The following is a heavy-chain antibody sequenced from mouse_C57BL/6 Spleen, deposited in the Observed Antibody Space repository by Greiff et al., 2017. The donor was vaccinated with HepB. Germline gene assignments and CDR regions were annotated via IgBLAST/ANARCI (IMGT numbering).Heavy chain of an antibody. CDR3: ARNSYYYGSRGYAMDY. V-gene: IGHV1-42*01. D-gene: IGHD1-1*01. CDR1: GYSFTGYY. Sequence: VQLQQSGPELVKPGASVKISCKASGYSFTGYYMNWVKQSPEKSLEWIGEINPSTGGTTYNQKFKAKATLTVDKSSSTAYMQLKSLTSEDSAVYYCARNSYYYGSRGYAMDYWGQGTSVTVSS. J-gene: IGHJ4*01. CDR2: INPSTGGT.